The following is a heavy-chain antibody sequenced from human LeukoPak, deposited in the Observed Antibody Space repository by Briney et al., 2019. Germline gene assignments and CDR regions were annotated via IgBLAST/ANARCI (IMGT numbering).Heavy chain of an antibody. CDR3: ARGLKRWLHWGGGGGFDP. Sequence: PSETLSLTCAVYGGSFSGYYWSWIRQPPGKGLEWIGEINHSGSTNYNPSLKSRVTISVDTSKNQFSLKLSSVTAADTAVYYCARGLKRWLHWGGGGGFDPWGQGTLVTVSS. V-gene: IGHV4-34*01. D-gene: IGHD5-24*01. J-gene: IGHJ5*02. CDR2: INHSGST. CDR1: GGSFSGYY.